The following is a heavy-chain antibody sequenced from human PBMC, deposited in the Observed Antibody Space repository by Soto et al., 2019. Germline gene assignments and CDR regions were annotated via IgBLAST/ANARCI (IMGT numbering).Heavy chain of an antibody. CDR2: IIPIFGTA. J-gene: IGHJ6*02. D-gene: IGHD5-18*01. CDR3: ARHVDTAMVPGYYDYGMDV. Sequence: QVQLVQSGAEVKKPGSSVKVSCKASGGTFSSYAISWVRQAPGQGLEWRGGIIPIFGTANYAQKFQGRVTITADESTSTAYMELSSLRSEDTAVYYCARHVDTAMVPGYYDYGMDVWGQGTTVTVSS. V-gene: IGHV1-69*12. CDR1: GGTFSSYA.